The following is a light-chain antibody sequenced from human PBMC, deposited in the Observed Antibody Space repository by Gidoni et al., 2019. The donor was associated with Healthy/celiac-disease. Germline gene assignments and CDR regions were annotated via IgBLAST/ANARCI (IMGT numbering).Light chain of an antibody. CDR3: SSYTSSSTLEGV. V-gene: IGLV2-14*03. CDR1: SSDVGVYNY. Sequence: QSALTQPAAVAGSPGQSTTTSCTGTSSDVGVYNYVSWYKQHPGKAPQLMIYDVSNRPSGVSNRFSGSKSGNTASLTISGLQAEDEADYYCSSYTSSSTLEGVFGGGTKLTVL. CDR2: DVS. J-gene: IGLJ2*01.